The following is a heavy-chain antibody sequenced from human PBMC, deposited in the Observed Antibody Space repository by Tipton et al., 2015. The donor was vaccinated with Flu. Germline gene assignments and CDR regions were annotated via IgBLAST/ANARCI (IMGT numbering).Heavy chain of an antibody. D-gene: IGHD6-19*01. J-gene: IGHJ3*01. Sequence: TLSLTCSVPGGSINSYFWSWIRQPAGKGLEWIGRIYMGGRTNYNPSLKSRVTMSVDLFKNQISLRLSSVTAADTAVYYCARERRGGWPFYDAFDFWGQGTTVTVSS. CDR3: ARERRGGWPFYDAFDF. V-gene: IGHV4-4*07. CDR1: GGSINSYF. CDR2: IYMGGRT.